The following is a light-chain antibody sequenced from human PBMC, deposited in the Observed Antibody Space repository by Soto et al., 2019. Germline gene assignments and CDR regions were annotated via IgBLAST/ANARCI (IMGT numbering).Light chain of an antibody. CDR3: QQLNSYPGFT. CDR1: QGISSY. CDR2: AAS. J-gene: IGKJ3*01. Sequence: DLQLTQSPSFLSASVGDRVTITCRASQGISSYLAWYQQKPGKAPKLLIYAASTLQSGVPSRFSGSGSGTAFTLTISSLQPEDFATYYCQQLNSYPGFTFGPGTKVDTK. V-gene: IGKV1-9*01.